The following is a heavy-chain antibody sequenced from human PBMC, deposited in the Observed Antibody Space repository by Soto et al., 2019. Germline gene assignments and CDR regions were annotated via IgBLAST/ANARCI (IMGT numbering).Heavy chain of an antibody. J-gene: IGHJ6*02. D-gene: IGHD6-6*01. CDR3: ARDLGQLADYYYYGLDV. CDR1: GFTFSSYS. Sequence: GGSLRLSCVASGFTFSSYSMNWVRQAPGKGLEWVSSISSSSSYIYYADSGKGRFTISRDNAKNSLYLQMNSLRAEDTAVYYCARDLGQLADYYYYGLDVWGQGTTVTVSS. CDR2: ISSSSSYI. V-gene: IGHV3-21*01.